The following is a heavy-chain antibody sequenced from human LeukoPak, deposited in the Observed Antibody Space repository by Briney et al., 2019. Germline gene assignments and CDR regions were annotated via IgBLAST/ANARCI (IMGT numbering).Heavy chain of an antibody. D-gene: IGHD4-17*01. CDR3: ARRDGDYYYYVDV. CDR1: GFTLSSNY. V-gene: IGHV3-66*02. J-gene: IGHJ6*03. Sequence: GGSLRLSCVASGFTLSSNYMSWVRQAPGKGLEWVSVIYSGGSTYYTDSVKGRLTISRDNTKNTLYLQMNSLIAEDTAVYYCARRDGDYYYYVDVWGKGTTVTVSS. CDR2: IYSGGST.